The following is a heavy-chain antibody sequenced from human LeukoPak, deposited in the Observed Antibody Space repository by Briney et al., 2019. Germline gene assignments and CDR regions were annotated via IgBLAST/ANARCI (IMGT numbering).Heavy chain of an antibody. V-gene: IGHV3-72*01. J-gene: IGHJ4*02. Sequence: PGGSLRLSCAASGFTFSDYYMSWIRQAPGKGLEWVGRIRKRPNSYTTEYAASVQGRFAISRDDSKNSLYLQMNSLKTEDTAVYYCARVSTTVAGSDYLDYWGQGTQVTISS. CDR2: IRKRPNSYTT. CDR3: ARVSTTVAGSDYLDY. D-gene: IGHD6-19*01. CDR1: GFTFSDYY.